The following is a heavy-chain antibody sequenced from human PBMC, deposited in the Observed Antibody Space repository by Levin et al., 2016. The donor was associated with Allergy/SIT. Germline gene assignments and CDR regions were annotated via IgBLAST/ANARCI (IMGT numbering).Heavy chain of an antibody. J-gene: IGHJ6*02. CDR2: TYYRAKWYN. D-gene: IGHD3-10*01. Sequence: WIRQSPSRGLEWLGRTYYRAKWYNDYAVSVRSRITINPDTSKNQFSLQLNPVTPEDTAVYYCARRQDYFGSGGSYYYGMDVWGQGTTVTVSS. CDR3: ARRQDYFGSGGSYYYGMDV. V-gene: IGHV6-1*01.